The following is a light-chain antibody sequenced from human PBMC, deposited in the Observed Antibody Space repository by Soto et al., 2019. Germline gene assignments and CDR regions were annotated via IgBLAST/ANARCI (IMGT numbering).Light chain of an antibody. CDR3: QQYGISQNT. Sequence: ETVMTQSPGTLSLSRGERATLSCRASQSVSSGYLAWYQQKPGQAPRLHIFGASNRATGIPDRFTGSGSGTDFTLTISRLEPEDFAVYYCQQYGISQNTFGQGTKLEIK. J-gene: IGKJ2*01. V-gene: IGKV3-20*01. CDR1: QSVSSGY. CDR2: GAS.